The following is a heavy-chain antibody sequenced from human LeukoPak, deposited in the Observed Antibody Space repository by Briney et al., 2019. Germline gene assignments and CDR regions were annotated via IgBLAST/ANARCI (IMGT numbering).Heavy chain of an antibody. Sequence: GASVKVSCKASGYTFTSYGISWVRQAPGQGLEWMGWISAYNGNTNYAQKLQGRVTMTTDTSTSTAYVELRSLRSDDTAVYYCASSTAYYPNYWGDFDYWGQGTLVTVSS. CDR1: GYTFTSYG. CDR3: ASSTAYYPNYWGDFDY. CDR2: ISAYNGNT. V-gene: IGHV1-18*04. D-gene: IGHD2/OR15-2a*01. J-gene: IGHJ4*02.